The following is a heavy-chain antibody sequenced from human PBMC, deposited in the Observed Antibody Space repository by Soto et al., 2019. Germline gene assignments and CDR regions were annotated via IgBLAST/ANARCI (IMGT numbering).Heavy chain of an antibody. J-gene: IGHJ5*02. CDR1: GYSFTSYW. CDR3: ARQGADYYDSSGYFDNWFDP. D-gene: IGHD3-22*01. Sequence: PGESLKISCKDSGYSFTSYWIGWVRQMPGKGLEWMGIIYPGDSDTRYSPSFQGQVTISADKSISTAYLQWSSLKASDTAMYYCARQGADYYDSSGYFDNWFDPWGQGTLVTVSS. CDR2: IYPGDSDT. V-gene: IGHV5-51*01.